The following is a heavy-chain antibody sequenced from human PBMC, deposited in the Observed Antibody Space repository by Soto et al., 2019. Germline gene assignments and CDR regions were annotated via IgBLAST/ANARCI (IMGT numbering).Heavy chain of an antibody. CDR3: ARELDFWSGYYSDYYDGMDV. D-gene: IGHD3-3*01. V-gene: IGHV1-8*01. CDR1: GYTFTSYD. CDR2: MNPNSGNT. Sequence: QVQLVQSGAEVKKPGASVKVSCKASGYTFTSYDINWVRQATGQGLEWMGWMNPNSGNTGYAQKFQGRVTMTRNTSISTAYMELGSLRSEDTAVYYCARELDFWSGYYSDYYDGMDVWCQGTTVTDSS. J-gene: IGHJ6*02.